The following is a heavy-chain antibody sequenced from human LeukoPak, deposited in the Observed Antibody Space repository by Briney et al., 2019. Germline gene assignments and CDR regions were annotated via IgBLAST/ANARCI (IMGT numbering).Heavy chain of an antibody. D-gene: IGHD5-18*01. CDR1: GFTLSSYA. J-gene: IGHJ4*02. CDR2: ISYDGSNK. Sequence: GRSLRLSCAASGFTLSSYAMHWVRQAPGKGLEWVAVISYDGSNKYYADSVKGRFTISRDNSKNTLYLQMNSLRAEDTAVYYCARDKDTAMDYWGQGTLVTVSS. CDR3: ARDKDTAMDY. V-gene: IGHV3-30*04.